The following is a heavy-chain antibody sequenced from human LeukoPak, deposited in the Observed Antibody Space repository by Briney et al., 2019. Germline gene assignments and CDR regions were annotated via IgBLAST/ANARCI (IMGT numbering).Heavy chain of an antibody. CDR1: GFTVSSNY. CDR3: AKDHYYDFWSGYHFDY. CDR2: IYSGGST. J-gene: IGHJ4*02. V-gene: IGHV3-53*01. D-gene: IGHD3-3*01. Sequence: PGGSLRLSCAASGFTVSSNYMSWVRQAPGKGLEWVSVIYSGGSTYYADSVKGRFTISRDNSKNTLYLQMNSLRAEDTAVYYCAKDHYYDFWSGYHFDYWGQGTLVTVSS.